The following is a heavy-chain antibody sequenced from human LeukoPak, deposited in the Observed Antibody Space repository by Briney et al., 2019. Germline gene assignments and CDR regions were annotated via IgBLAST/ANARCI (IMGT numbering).Heavy chain of an antibody. CDR2: ISGSGGST. CDR1: GFTFSSYA. CDR3: TRSTYSSDAFDI. V-gene: IGHV3-23*01. J-gene: IGHJ3*02. Sequence: GGSLRLSCAASGFTFSSYAMSWVRQAPGKGLEWVSAISGSGGSTYYADSVKGRFTISRDNAKNTLYLQMNSLRAEDTAVYYCTRSTYSSDAFDIWGQGTVVTVSS. D-gene: IGHD6-13*01.